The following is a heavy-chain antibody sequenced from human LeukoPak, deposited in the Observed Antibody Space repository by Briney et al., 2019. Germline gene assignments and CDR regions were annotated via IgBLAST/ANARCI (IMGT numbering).Heavy chain of an antibody. Sequence: ASVKVSCKASGYTFTSYAMNWVRQAPGQGLEWMGWINTNTGNPTYAQGFTGRFVFSLDTSVSTAYLQISSLKAEDTAVYYCARESPHYYDSSGYRSDDAFDIWGQGTMVTVSS. D-gene: IGHD3-22*01. V-gene: IGHV7-4-1*02. CDR3: ARESPHYYDSSGYRSDDAFDI. J-gene: IGHJ3*02. CDR2: INTNTGNP. CDR1: GYTFTSYA.